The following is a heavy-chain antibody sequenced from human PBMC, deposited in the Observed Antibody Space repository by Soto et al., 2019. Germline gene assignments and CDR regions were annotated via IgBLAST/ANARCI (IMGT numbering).Heavy chain of an antibody. CDR1: GYTFTSYA. V-gene: IGHV1-3*01. CDR2: INAGNGNT. J-gene: IGHJ4*02. D-gene: IGHD3-16*01. CDR3: ARSGGALGVFDY. Sequence: ASVKVSCKASGYTFTSYAMHWVRQAPGQRLEWMGWINAGNGNTKYSQKFQGRVTITRDTSASTAYMELSSLRSEDSAVYYCARSGGALGVFDYWGQGTLVTVSS.